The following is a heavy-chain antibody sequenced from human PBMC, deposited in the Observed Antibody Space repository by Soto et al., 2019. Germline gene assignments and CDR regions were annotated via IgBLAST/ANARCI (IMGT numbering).Heavy chain of an antibody. D-gene: IGHD3-3*01. Sequence: PGVSLRLSCAASGFTINRNDMYWVRQAPGKGLEWVAVMSFDGNHQHYADSVKGRFTISRDNSKNTLSLEMNSLRRDDTAVYYCASCERFPRVGVDYYALDVWGQGTTLTVS. CDR3: ASCERFPRVGVDYYALDV. V-gene: IGHV3-30*03. CDR1: GFTINRND. CDR2: MSFDGNHQ. J-gene: IGHJ6*02.